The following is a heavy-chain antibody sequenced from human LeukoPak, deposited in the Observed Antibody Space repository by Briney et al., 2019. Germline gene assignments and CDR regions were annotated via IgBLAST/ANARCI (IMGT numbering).Heavy chain of an antibody. CDR2: IGYTYYGGST. J-gene: IGHJ4*02. V-gene: IGHV4-31*03. CDR3: ARSTGLYFDY. Sequence: SETLSLTCTVSGGSISSGGYYWSWIRQHPGKGLEWIGYIGYTYYGGSTYYNPSLKGRVTISGDTSKNQFSLNLNSVTAADTAIYYCARSTGLYFDYWGQGTLVTVSS. CDR1: GGSISSGGYY. D-gene: IGHD6-19*01.